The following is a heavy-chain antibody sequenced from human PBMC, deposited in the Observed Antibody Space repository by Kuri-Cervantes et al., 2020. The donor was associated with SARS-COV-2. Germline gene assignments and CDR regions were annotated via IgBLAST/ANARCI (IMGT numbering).Heavy chain of an antibody. Sequence: GESLKISCAASGFTFSSYEMNWVRQAPGKGLEWVSYISSSGSTIYYADSVKGRLTISRDNAKNSLFLQMKSLRVDDTAVYYCARERGYSSGWCSGRYYGMDVWGQGTTVTVSS. D-gene: IGHD6-19*01. CDR1: GFTFSSYE. J-gene: IGHJ6*02. V-gene: IGHV3-48*03. CDR3: ARERGYSSGWCSGRYYGMDV. CDR2: ISSSGSTI.